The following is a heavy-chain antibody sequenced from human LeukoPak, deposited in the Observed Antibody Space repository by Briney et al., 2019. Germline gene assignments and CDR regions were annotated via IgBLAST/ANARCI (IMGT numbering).Heavy chain of an antibody. Sequence: GGDLRLSGASTGFTFSKYGMTWVGSGAGKGLEWDSSARGGRHNTYYADSVKGRFTISRVNSKSTLYFQMDSLRAEDTAVYYCAKGPEAEYKSGWYPHYFDYWGQGTLVTVSS. CDR1: GFTFSKYG. V-gene: IGHV3-23*01. CDR3: AKGPEAEYKSGWYPHYFDY. CDR2: ARGGRHNT. J-gene: IGHJ4*02. D-gene: IGHD6-19*01.